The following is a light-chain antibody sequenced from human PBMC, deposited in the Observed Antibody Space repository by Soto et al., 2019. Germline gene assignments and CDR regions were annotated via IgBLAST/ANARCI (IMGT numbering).Light chain of an antibody. CDR1: QSINSW. J-gene: IGKJ1*01. CDR2: KAS. CDR3: QQYQSYSQ. V-gene: IGKV1-5*03. Sequence: DIQMTQSPSTLSASVGDRVTITCRAIQSINSWLAWYQQKSGKAPKLLIYKASSLESGVPSRFSGSGSGTEFTLTITSLQPDDCATYYCQQYQSYSQFGQGTKVEMK.